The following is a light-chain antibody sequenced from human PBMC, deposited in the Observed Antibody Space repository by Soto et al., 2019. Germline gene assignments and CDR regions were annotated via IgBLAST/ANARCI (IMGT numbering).Light chain of an antibody. V-gene: IGLV2-23*01. CDR2: EDT. Sequence: QSVLTQPASVSGSPGQSITISCTGTSKDVGNYKLVSWYQQHPDKAPKLIIYEDTNRPSGISDRFSGSKSGNTASLTISGLQAEDEADYYCCSYAGVDIPMVFGGGTKLTVL. CDR1: SKDVGNYKL. J-gene: IGLJ3*02. CDR3: CSYAGVDIPMV.